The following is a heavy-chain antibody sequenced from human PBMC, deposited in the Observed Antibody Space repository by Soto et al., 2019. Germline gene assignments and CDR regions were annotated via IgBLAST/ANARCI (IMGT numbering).Heavy chain of an antibody. D-gene: IGHD2-15*01. V-gene: IGHV6-1*01. CDR2: TYYTSRWYT. CDR1: GDSVSNKRPA. Sequence: PSQTLSLTCAISGDSVSNKRPAWNWIRQSPSRGLEWLGRTYYTSRWYTDYAVSVVGRITINPDTSRSQFSLQLNSVTPNDTAVYYCARDRSPGSTSWYDFWGRRALLTGSS. CDR3: ARDRSPGSTSWYDF. J-gene: IGHJ5*01.